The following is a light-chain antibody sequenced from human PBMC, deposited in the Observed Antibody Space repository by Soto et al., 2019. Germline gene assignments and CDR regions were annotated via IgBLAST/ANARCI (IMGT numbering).Light chain of an antibody. J-gene: IGKJ2*01. CDR1: QRPRTSY. CDR2: GAS. Sequence: PGERATLSCWASQRPRTSYLAWYQRKPGQAPRLLMFGASRRATGIPDRFNGSGSGTDFMLTISRLEPEDVAVYYCQQHGTSPYTFGQGTVLVIK. V-gene: IGKV3-20*01. CDR3: QQHGTSPYT.